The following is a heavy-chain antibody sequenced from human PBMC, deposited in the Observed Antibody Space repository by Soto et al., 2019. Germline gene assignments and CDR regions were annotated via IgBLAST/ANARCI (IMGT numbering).Heavy chain of an antibody. D-gene: IGHD1-1*01. CDR1: GYTFTSYG. J-gene: IGHJ4*02. Sequence: QVQLVQSGAEVKKPGASVKVSCKASGYTFTSYGISWVRQAPGQGLEWMGWISAYNGNTNYAQKLQGRVTMTTDTSTSTAYMELRSLRSDDTAVYYCARDSQDAKRSVQLERRNSIPFDYWGQGTLVTVSS. CDR2: ISAYNGNT. CDR3: ARDSQDAKRSVQLERRNSIPFDY. V-gene: IGHV1-18*01.